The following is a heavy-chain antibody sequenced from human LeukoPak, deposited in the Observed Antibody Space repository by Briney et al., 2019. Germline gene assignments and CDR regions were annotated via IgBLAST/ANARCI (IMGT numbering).Heavy chain of an antibody. CDR2: LYSGSDT. Sequence: PGGSLRLSCAASGFSFSTKYMNWVRQAPGKGLEWVSILYSGSDTYYANSVKGRFTISRDSSKNILFLQMNDLRAEDTAVYYCARVGDHFHWYLDLWGRGTLVTVSS. CDR1: GFSFSTKY. J-gene: IGHJ2*01. V-gene: IGHV3-53*01. CDR3: ARVGDHFHWYLDL. D-gene: IGHD3-10*01.